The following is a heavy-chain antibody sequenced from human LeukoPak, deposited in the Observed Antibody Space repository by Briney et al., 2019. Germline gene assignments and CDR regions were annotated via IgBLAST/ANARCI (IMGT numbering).Heavy chain of an antibody. CDR2: INAGNGNK. J-gene: IGHJ3*02. Sequence: ASVKVSCKASGYTFTSYAMHWVRQAPGQRLEWMGWINAGNGNKKYSQKFQGRVTITRDTSASTAYMELSSLRSEDTAVYYCAREGYYDFWSGYYRSPREWAFDIWGQGTMVTVSS. V-gene: IGHV1-3*01. CDR1: GYTFTSYA. CDR3: AREGYYDFWSGYYRSPREWAFDI. D-gene: IGHD3-3*01.